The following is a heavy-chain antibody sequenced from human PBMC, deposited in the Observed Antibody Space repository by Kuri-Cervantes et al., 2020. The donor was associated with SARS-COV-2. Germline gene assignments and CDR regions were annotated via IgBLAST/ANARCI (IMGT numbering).Heavy chain of an antibody. Sequence: GSLRLSCAVYGGSFSGYYWSWIRQPPGKGLEWIGEINHSGSTNYNPSLKSRVTISVDTSKNQFSLKLSSVTAADTAVYYCARGGGGYYQTYFDYWGQGTLVTVSS. J-gene: IGHJ4*02. CDR1: GGSFSGYY. V-gene: IGHV4-34*01. CDR3: ARGGGGYYQTYFDY. D-gene: IGHD3-22*01. CDR2: INHSGST.